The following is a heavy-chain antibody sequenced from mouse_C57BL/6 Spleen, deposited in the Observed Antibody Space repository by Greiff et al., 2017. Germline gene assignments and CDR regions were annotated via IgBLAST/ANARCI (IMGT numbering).Heavy chain of an antibody. CDR1: GYTFTSYW. CDR2: IDPSDSYT. J-gene: IGHJ1*03. V-gene: IGHV1-69*01. Sequence: QVQLQQPGAELVMPGASVKLSCKASGYTFTSYWMHWVKQRPGQGLEWIGEIDPSDSYTNYNQKFKGKSTLTVDNSSSTAYMQLSSLTSEDSAVYYWARSDYCSSGDFDVWGKGTTVTVSS. CDR3: ARSDYCSSGDFDV. D-gene: IGHD1-1*01.